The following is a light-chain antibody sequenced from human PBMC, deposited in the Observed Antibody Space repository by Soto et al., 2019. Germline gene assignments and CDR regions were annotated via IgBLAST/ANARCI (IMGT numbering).Light chain of an antibody. V-gene: IGKV3-20*01. CDR3: QQYSSLPHT. J-gene: IGKJ2*01. CDR2: GVS. CDR1: QSVTNNY. Sequence: ESVLTQSPGTLSLSPGERATLSCRATQSVTNNYFAWYQQKPGQSPRLLIYGVSSRATDIPDRFSGSGSGTDFTLTISRQEPEDFVVYYCQQYSSLPHTFGQGTKLEVK.